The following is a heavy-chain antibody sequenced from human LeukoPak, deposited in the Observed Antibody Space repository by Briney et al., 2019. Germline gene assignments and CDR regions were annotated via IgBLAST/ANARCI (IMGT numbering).Heavy chain of an antibody. D-gene: IGHD6-19*01. CDR1: GGSISSYY. J-gene: IGHJ4*02. CDR2: IYYSGST. V-gene: IGHV4-59*08. Sequence: NPSETLSLTCTVSGGSISSYYWSWIRQPPGKGLEWIGYIYYSGSTNYNPSLKSRVTISVDTSKNQFSLKLSSVTAADTAVYYCARGKGLENYFDYWGQGTLVTVSS. CDR3: ARGKGLENYFDY.